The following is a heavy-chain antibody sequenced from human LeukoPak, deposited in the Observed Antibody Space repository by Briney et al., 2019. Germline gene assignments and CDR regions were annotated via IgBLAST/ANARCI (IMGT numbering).Heavy chain of an antibody. CDR1: GYTFTSYG. J-gene: IGHJ4*02. CDR3: ARVTPSFWSGYLSYFDY. D-gene: IGHD3-3*01. V-gene: IGHV1-18*01. Sequence: ASVKVSCKASGYTFTSYGISWVRQAPGQGLEWMGWISAYNGNTNYAQKLQGRVTMTTDTSTSTAYMELRSLRSDDTAVYYCARVTPSFWSGYLSYFDYWGQGTLVTVSP. CDR2: ISAYNGNT.